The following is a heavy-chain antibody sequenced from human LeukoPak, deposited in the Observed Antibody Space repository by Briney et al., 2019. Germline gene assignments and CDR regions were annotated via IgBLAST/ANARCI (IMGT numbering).Heavy chain of an antibody. V-gene: IGHV4-38-2*02. CDR2: IYHSGST. CDR1: GYSISSGYY. J-gene: IGHJ5*02. Sequence: SETLSLTCTVSGYSISSGYYWGWIRQPPGQGLEWIGSIYHSGSTYYNPSLKSRVTISVDTSKNQFSLKLSSVTAADTAVYYCARCGSSWYYWFDPWGQGTLVTVSS. D-gene: IGHD6-13*01. CDR3: ARCGSSWYYWFDP.